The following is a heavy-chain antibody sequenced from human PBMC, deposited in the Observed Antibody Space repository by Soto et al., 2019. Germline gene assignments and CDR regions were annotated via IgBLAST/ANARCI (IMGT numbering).Heavy chain of an antibody. Sequence: PSQTLSLTCAISGDSVSSNSAAWNWIRQSPSRGLECLGRTYYRSKWYNDYAVSVKSRITISPDTSKNQFSLQLNSVPPEDTAVYYCPRDNSAPSYYYYYGMEVWGQGPTVTVSS. CDR3: PRDNSAPSYYYYYGMEV. J-gene: IGHJ6*02. V-gene: IGHV6-1*01. CDR1: GDSVSSNSAA. CDR2: TYYRSKWYN. D-gene: IGHD6-13*01.